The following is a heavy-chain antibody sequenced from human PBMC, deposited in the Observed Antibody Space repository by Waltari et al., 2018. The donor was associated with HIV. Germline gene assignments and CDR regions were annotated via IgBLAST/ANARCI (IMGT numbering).Heavy chain of an antibody. Sequence: QVQLQQWGAGLLKPSETLSLTCAVYGGSFSGYYWSWIRQPPGKGLEWIGEINHSGSTNYHPSLKSRVTISVDTSKNQFSLKLSSVTAADTAVYYCARGYSGSYYSVDYGMDVWGQGTTVTVSS. V-gene: IGHV4-34*01. J-gene: IGHJ6*02. D-gene: IGHD1-26*01. CDR3: ARGYSGSYYSVDYGMDV. CDR2: INHSGST. CDR1: GGSFSGYY.